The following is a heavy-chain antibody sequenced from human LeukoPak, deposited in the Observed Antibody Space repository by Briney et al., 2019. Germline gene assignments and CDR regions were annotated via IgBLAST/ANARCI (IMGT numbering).Heavy chain of an antibody. CDR1: GYTFTGYY. Sequence: ASVKVSCKASGYTFTGYYMHWVRQAPGQGLEWMGWINPNSGGTNYAQRFQGRVTMTRDTSISTAYMELSRPRSGDTAVYYCARVFGYSSSSRAPYYYYGMDVWGQGTTVTVSS. D-gene: IGHD6-6*01. CDR3: ARVFGYSSSSRAPYYYYGMDV. V-gene: IGHV1-2*02. CDR2: INPNSGGT. J-gene: IGHJ6*02.